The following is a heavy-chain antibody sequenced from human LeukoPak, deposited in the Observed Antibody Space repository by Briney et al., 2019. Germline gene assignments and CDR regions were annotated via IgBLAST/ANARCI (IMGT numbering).Heavy chain of an antibody. V-gene: IGHV3-9*01. D-gene: IGHD4-11*01. J-gene: IGHJ4*02. CDR1: GFTFDDYA. CDR2: ISWNSGSI. CDR3: AKAPSRFPRLFDY. Sequence: PGGSLRLSCAASGFTFDDYAMHWVRQAPGKGLEWVSGISWNSGSIGYADSVKGRFTISRDNAKNSLYLQMNSLRAEDTALYYCAKAPSRFPRLFDYWGQGTLVTVSS.